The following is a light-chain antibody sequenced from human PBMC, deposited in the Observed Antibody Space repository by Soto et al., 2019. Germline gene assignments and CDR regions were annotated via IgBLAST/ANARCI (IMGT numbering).Light chain of an antibody. CDR2: QDN. CDR3: QAWDSSTVV. Sequence: SYELTQPPSVPVSPGQTASITCSGDRLGDKYACWYQQKPGQSPVLVIYQDNKRPSGIPERFSGSNSGNTATLTISGTQAMDEADYFCQAWDSSTVVFGGGTKVTVL. CDR1: RLGDKY. J-gene: IGLJ2*01. V-gene: IGLV3-1*01.